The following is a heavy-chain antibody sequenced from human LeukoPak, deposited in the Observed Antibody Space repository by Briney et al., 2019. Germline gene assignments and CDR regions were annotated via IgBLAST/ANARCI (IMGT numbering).Heavy chain of an antibody. V-gene: IGHV1-2*02. CDR3: ARGEKRRIAAAEDY. CDR1: GYTFTGYY. Sequence: ASVKGSCKAAGYTFTGYYMHWVRQAPGQGLEWMGWINPNSGGTNYAQKFQGRVTMTRDTSISTAYMELSRLRSDDTAVYSCARGEKRRIAAAEDYWGQGTLVTVSS. CDR2: INPNSGGT. J-gene: IGHJ4*02. D-gene: IGHD6-13*01.